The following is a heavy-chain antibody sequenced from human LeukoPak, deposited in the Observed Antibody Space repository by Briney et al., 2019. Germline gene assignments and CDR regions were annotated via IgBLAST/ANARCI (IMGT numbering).Heavy chain of an antibody. Sequence: GGSLRLSCAASGFTFSGSATHWVRQASGKGLEWVGRIRSKANSYATAYAASVKGRFTISRDDSQNTAYLQINNLKTEATAVYYCTRVTAMVNGTDYWGQGSLVTVSS. D-gene: IGHD5-18*01. CDR1: GFTFSGSA. V-gene: IGHV3-73*01. CDR3: TRVTAMVNGTDY. CDR2: IRSKANSYAT. J-gene: IGHJ4*02.